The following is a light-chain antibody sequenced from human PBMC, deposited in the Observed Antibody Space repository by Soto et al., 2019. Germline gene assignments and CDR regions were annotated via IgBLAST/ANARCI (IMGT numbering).Light chain of an antibody. CDR1: SSDIGGYDY. Sequence: QSALTQPASVSGSPGQSITLSCTGTSSDIGGYDYVSWYQRHPGKAHKLIIYDVNNRPSGVSNRFSGAKSGNTASLTIAGLHAEDGADYYCSSYAIGSSHVVFGGGTKLTVL. CDR3: SSYAIGSSHVV. CDR2: DVN. J-gene: IGLJ2*01. V-gene: IGLV2-14*01.